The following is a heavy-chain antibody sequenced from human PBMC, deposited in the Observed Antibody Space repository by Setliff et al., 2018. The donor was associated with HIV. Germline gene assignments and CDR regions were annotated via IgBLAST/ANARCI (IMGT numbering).Heavy chain of an antibody. CDR2: IDYSGSA. CDR1: GDSINSGNYY. Sequence: PSETLSLTCTVSGDSINSGNYYWSWIRQHPGKGLEWIGYIDYSGSAFYNPSLKSRITISRDTSKNQFSLKMNSVTAADTAVYYCAREGKTALVTKYFDYWGHGKLVTVSS. D-gene: IGHD5-18*01. V-gene: IGHV4-31*03. J-gene: IGHJ4*01. CDR3: AREGKTALVTKYFDY.